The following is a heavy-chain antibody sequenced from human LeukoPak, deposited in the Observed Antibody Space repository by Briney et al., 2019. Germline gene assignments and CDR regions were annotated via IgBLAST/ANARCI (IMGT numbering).Heavy chain of an antibody. D-gene: IGHD1-26*01. CDR3: ARDSGSHPFDY. J-gene: IGHJ4*02. Sequence: GGSLRLSCAASGFTFSSYSMNWVRQAPGKGLEWVSYISSSSSTIYYADSVKGRFTISRDNAKNSLYLQMNSLRAEDTAVYYCARDSGSHPFDYWAQGTLVTVSS. V-gene: IGHV3-48*01. CDR2: ISSSSSTI. CDR1: GFTFSSYS.